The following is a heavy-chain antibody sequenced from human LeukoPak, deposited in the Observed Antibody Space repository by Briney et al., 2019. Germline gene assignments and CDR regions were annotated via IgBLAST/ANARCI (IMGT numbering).Heavy chain of an antibody. Sequence: SETLSLTCAVYGGSFSGYYWSWIRQPPGKGLEWMGEINHSGSTNYNPSLKSRVTISVDTSKNQFSLKLSSVTAADPAVYYCARGSKTTVVTTWGQGTLVTVSS. D-gene: IGHD4-23*01. CDR3: ARGSKTTVVTT. CDR1: GGSFSGYY. V-gene: IGHV4-34*01. J-gene: IGHJ5*02. CDR2: INHSGST.